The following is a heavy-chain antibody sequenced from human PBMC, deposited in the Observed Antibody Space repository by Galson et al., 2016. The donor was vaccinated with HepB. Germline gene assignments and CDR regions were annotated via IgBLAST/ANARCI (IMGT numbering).Heavy chain of an antibody. D-gene: IGHD3-16*01. V-gene: IGHV3-48*03. Sequence: SLRLSCAASGFALSGSGLNWVRQAPGKGLQWISYISSRVSPIYYADSVKGRFTISRDTSRNTLYLRMDSLTVEDTAVYFCVRDLGGAFDNWGRGTLVTVSA. J-gene: IGHJ4*02. CDR3: VRDLGGAFDN. CDR2: ISSRVSPI. CDR1: GFALSGSG.